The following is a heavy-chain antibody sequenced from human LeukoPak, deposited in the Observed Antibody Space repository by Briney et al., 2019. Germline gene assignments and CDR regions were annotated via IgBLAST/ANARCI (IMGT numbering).Heavy chain of an antibody. V-gene: IGHV3-53*01. CDR3: ARDSGSYYNTMDV. Sequence: PGGSLRLSCAASGFTVSYNYMSCVRQAPGKGLEWVSVIYSGGSTYYADSVKGRFTISRDNSKNTVYLQMNSLRAEDTAVYYCARDSGSYYNTMDVWGQGTTVTASS. D-gene: IGHD1-26*01. CDR2: IYSGGST. CDR1: GFTVSYNY. J-gene: IGHJ6*02.